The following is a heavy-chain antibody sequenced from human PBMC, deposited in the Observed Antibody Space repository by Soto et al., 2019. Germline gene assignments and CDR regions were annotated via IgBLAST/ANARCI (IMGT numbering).Heavy chain of an antibody. CDR2: IYHSGST. CDR3: ARDRYSLRCGGDCYYDYYYYYGMDV. CDR1: GGSISSSNW. V-gene: IGHV4-4*02. D-gene: IGHD2-21*02. J-gene: IGHJ6*02. Sequence: NPSETLSLTCAVSGGSISSSNWWSWVRQPPGKGLEWIGEIYHSGSTNYNPSLKSRVTISVDKSKNQFSLKLSSVTAADTAVYYCARDRYSLRCGGDCYYDYYYYYGMDVWGQGTTVTVSS.